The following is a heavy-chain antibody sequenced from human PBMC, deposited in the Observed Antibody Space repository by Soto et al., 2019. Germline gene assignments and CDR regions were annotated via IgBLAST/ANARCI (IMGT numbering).Heavy chain of an antibody. V-gene: IGHV3-21*01. J-gene: IGHJ6*03. CDR1: GFTFSSYS. CDR2: ISSSSSYI. Sequence: EVQLVESGGGLVKPGGSLRLSCAASGFTFSSYSMNWVRQAPGKGLEWVSSISSSSSYIYYADSVKGRFTISRDNAQNSLYLQLNRLRAEDTAVYYCAREGYYYYYMDVWGKGTTVTVSS. CDR3: AREGYYYYYMDV.